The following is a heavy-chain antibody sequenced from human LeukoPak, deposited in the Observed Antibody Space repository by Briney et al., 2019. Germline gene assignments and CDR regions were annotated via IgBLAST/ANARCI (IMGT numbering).Heavy chain of an antibody. Sequence: GSLRLSCAASGFTFSSYSMSWVRQAPGKGLEWVSYISSSSSTIYYADSVKGRFTISRDNAKNSLYLQMNSLRAEDTAVYYCARDRTLIRWGQGTLVTVSS. D-gene: IGHD3-22*01. V-gene: IGHV3-48*01. J-gene: IGHJ4*02. CDR3: ARDRTLIR. CDR2: ISSSSSTI. CDR1: GFTFSSYS.